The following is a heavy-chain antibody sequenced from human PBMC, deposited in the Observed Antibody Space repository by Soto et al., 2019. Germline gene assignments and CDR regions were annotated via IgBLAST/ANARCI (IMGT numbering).Heavy chain of an antibody. CDR1: GFTFSSYG. Sequence: GGSLRLSCAASGFTFSSYGMHWVRQAPGKGLEWVAVISYDGSNKYYADSVKGRFTISRDNSKNTLYLQTNSLRAEDTAVYYCANCYYYDSSGYYYAAYYYGMDVWGQGTTVTVS. CDR2: ISYDGSNK. CDR3: ANCYYYDSSGYYYAAYYYGMDV. V-gene: IGHV3-30*18. J-gene: IGHJ6*02. D-gene: IGHD3-22*01.